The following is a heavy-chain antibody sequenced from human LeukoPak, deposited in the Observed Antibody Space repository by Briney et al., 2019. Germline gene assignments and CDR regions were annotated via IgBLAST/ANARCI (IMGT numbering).Heavy chain of an antibody. CDR3: ARAPSTNDYGDYGGIDY. Sequence: GGSLRLSCAASGFTFDDYAMHWVRQAPGKGLEWVSGISWNSGSIGYADSVKGRFTISRDNAKNSLYLQMNSLRAEDTAVYYCARAPSTNDYGDYGGIDYWGQGTLVTVSS. V-gene: IGHV3-9*01. D-gene: IGHD4-17*01. J-gene: IGHJ4*02. CDR2: ISWNSGSI. CDR1: GFTFDDYA.